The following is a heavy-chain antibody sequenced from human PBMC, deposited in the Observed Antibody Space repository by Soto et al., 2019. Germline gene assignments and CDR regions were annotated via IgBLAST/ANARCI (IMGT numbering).Heavy chain of an antibody. CDR3: ASVHGDYYYYYYYMDV. CDR1: GYTFTSYD. Sequence: QVQLVQSGAEVKKPGASVKVSCKASGYTFTSYDINWVRQATGQGLEWMGWMNPNSGNTGYAQKFQGRVNMTRNTSISTAYMELSSLRSEDTAVYYCASVHGDYYYYYYYMDVWGKGTTVTVSS. CDR2: MNPNSGNT. J-gene: IGHJ6*03. V-gene: IGHV1-8*01. D-gene: IGHD4-17*01.